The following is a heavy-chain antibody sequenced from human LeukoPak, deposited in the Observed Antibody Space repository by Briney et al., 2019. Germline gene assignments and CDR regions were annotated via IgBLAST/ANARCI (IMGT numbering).Heavy chain of an antibody. D-gene: IGHD2-2*02. CDR2: INHSRST. J-gene: IGHJ4*02. CDR1: GGSFSGYY. CDR3: ARGWEDIVVVPAAIRGKAFDY. Sequence: SETLSLTCAVYGGSFSGYYWSWIRQPPGKGLEWIGEINHSRSTNYNPSLKSRVTISVDTSKNQFSLKLSSVTAADTAVYYCARGWEDIVVVPAAIRGKAFDYWGQGTLVTVSS. V-gene: IGHV4-34*01.